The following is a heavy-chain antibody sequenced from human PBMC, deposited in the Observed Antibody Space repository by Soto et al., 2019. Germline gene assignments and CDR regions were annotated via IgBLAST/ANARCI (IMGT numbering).Heavy chain of an antibody. V-gene: IGHV1-24*01. J-gene: IGHJ4*02. Sequence: GASVKVSCKVSGYTLTELAMHWVRQAPGKGLEWMGGFDPEDGETIYAQKFQGRVTMTEDTSTDTAYMELSSLRSEDTAVYYCATPVASATVTIDFDYWGPGMLVTVSS. CDR1: GYTLTELA. CDR2: FDPEDGET. CDR3: ATPVASATVTIDFDY. D-gene: IGHD4-17*01.